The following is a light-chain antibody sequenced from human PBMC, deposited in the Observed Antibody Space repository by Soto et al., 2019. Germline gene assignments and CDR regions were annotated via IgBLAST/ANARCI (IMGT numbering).Light chain of an antibody. CDR3: QQYDNLRIT. Sequence: DIQMTQSPSSLSASVGDRVTITCQASQDISNYLNGYQQKPGKAPKLLIYDASNLETGVPSRFSGSGSGTDFTFTISSLQPEDIATYYCQQYDNLRITFGPGTKVDIK. V-gene: IGKV1-33*01. CDR1: QDISNY. CDR2: DAS. J-gene: IGKJ3*01.